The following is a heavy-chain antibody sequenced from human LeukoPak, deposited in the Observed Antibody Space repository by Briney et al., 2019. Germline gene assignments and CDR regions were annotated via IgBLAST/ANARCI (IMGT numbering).Heavy chain of an antibody. CDR1: GGSISSYY. Sequence: PSETLSLTCTVSGGSISSYYWSWIRQPPGKGLEWIGRIYTSGSTNYNPSLKSRVTISVDTSKNQFSLKLSSVTAADTAVYYCARELGLRYFDWLFDYWGQGTLVTASS. CDR3: ARELGLRYFDWLFDY. CDR2: IYTSGST. J-gene: IGHJ4*02. D-gene: IGHD3-9*01. V-gene: IGHV4-4*08.